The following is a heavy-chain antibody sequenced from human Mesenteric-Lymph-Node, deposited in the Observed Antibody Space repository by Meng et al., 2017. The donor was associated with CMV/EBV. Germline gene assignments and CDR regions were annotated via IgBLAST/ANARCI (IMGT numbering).Heavy chain of an antibody. V-gene: IGHV3-21*04. D-gene: IGHD1-1*01. CDR2: ISSSSSYI. J-gene: IGHJ3*02. Sequence: GESLKISCAASGFTFSSYSMNWVRQAPGKGLEWVSSISSSSSYIYYADSVKGRFTISRDNAKNSLYLQMNSLRAEDTAVYYCAKDFESWNAIWDAFDIWGQGTMVTVSS. CDR3: AKDFESWNAIWDAFDI. CDR1: GFTFSSYS.